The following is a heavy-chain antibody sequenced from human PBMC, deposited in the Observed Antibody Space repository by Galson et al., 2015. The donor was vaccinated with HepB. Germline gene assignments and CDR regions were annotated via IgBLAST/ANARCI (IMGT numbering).Heavy chain of an antibody. CDR1: GGSFSGYY. J-gene: IGHJ6*02. D-gene: IGHD6-19*01. CDR3: ARGRAIVARRVAVAGRTEVWAHYYYYGMDV. Sequence: ETLSLTCAVYGGSFSGYYWSWIRQPPGKGLEWIGEINHSGSTNYNPSLKSRVTISVDTSKNQFSLKLSSVTAADTAVYYCARGRAIVARRVAVAGRTEVWAHYYYYGMDVWGQGTTVTVSS. V-gene: IGHV4-34*01. CDR2: INHSGST.